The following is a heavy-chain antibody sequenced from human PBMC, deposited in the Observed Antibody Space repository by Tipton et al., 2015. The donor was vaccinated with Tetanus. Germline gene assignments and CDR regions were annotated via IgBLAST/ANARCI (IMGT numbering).Heavy chain of an antibody. D-gene: IGHD6-13*01. J-gene: IGHJ5*01. CDR1: GYIFTSYG. V-gene: IGHV1-18*01. CDR3: ARDHCSSISCFLYDS. CDR2: ISGNNGDT. Sequence: QSGAEVKKPGASMKVSCKAFGYIFTSYGISWVRQAPGQGLEWMGWISGNNGDTKYAQNLQGRVTMTTDTSTSTAYMELRSLRSDDTAVYYCARDHCSSISCFLYDSWGQGTLVTVSS.